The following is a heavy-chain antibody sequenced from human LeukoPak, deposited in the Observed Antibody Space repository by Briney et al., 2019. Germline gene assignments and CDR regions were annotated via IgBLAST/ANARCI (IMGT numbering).Heavy chain of an antibody. D-gene: IGHD1-1*01. V-gene: IGHV4-4*02. J-gene: IGHJ4*02. CDR2: IYHSGST. CDR1: GGSISSSNW. CDR3: ARGAGYSWVY. Sequence: SETLSLTCAVSGGSISSSNWWSWIRQPPGKGLEWIGEIYHSGSTNYNPSLKSRVTMSVDTSKNQFSLKLSSVTAADTAVYYCARGAGYSWVYWGQGTLVTVSS.